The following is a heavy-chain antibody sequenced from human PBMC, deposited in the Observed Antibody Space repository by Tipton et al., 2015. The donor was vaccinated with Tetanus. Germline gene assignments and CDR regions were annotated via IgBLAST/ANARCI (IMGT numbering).Heavy chain of an antibody. J-gene: IGHJ4*02. V-gene: IGHV4-30-4*01. Sequence: TLSLTCTVSGGSINSGGHFWTWIRQRTGKGLEWIGHIRDNGNSYANPSLSGRVTMSVDTRKNQFSLKLTSVTAADTAVYYCARGEAYGDYPAMYFFDNWGQGTLLTVSS. CDR3: ARGEAYGDYPAMYFFDN. D-gene: IGHD4-17*01. CDR1: GGSINSGGHF. CDR2: IRDNGNS.